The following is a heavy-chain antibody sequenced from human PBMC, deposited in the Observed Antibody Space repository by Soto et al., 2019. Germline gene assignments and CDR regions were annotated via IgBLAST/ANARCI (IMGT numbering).Heavy chain of an antibody. Sequence: SETMSLTCTVSGGSISSSSYYWGWIRQPPGKGLEWIGSIYYSGSTYYNPSLKSRVTISVDTSKNQFSLKLSAVTDADTAVYYCARYFSCGYSGATWFDTLSQGTPLPVSS. V-gene: IGHV4-39*01. J-gene: IGHJ5*02. CDR1: GGSISSSSYY. CDR2: IYYSGST. D-gene: IGHD3-22*01. CDR3: ARYFSCGYSGATWFDT.